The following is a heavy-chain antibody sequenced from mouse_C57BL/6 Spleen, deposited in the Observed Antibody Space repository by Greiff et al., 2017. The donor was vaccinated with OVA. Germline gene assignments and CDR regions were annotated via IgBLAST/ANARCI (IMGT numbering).Heavy chain of an antibody. V-gene: IGHV5-4*01. CDR3: AREMGGNWFAY. CDR1: GFTFSSYA. D-gene: IGHD1-1*01. Sequence: EVKLMESGGGLVKPGGSLKLSCAASGFTFSSYAMSWVRQTPEKRLEWVAPISGGGSYPYYPDNVKGRVTIFRDNAKNNLYLQMSHRKSEDTAIYYCAREMGGNWFAYWGQGTLVTVSA. CDR2: ISGGGSYP. J-gene: IGHJ3*01.